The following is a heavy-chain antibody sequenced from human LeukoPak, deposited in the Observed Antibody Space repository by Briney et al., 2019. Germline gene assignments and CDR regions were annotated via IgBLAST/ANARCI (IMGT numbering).Heavy chain of an antibody. V-gene: IGHV3-30*02. CDR1: GSTFSSYG. CDR2: IRYDGSNK. D-gene: IGHD6-19*01. Sequence: GGSLRLSCAASGSTFSSYGMHWVRQAPGKGLEWVAFIRYDGSNKYYADSVKGRFTISRDNSKNTLYLQMNSLRAEDPAVYYCAKDRYPGIAVAVGDYWGQGTLVTVSP. J-gene: IGHJ4*02. CDR3: AKDRYPGIAVAVGDY.